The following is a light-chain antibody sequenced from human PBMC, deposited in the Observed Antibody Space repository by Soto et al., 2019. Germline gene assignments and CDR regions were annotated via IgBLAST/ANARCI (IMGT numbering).Light chain of an antibody. Sequence: EIVMTQSPATLSVSPGERATLSCRASQSISSNLAWYQQKPGQAPRLLIYGASTRATGIPATFSGSGSGTEFNLTLSSLQSEDFAVYYCPQYNNWPFTFGPGTKVDIK. CDR2: GAS. J-gene: IGKJ3*01. V-gene: IGKV3-15*01. CDR1: QSISSN. CDR3: PQYNNWPFT.